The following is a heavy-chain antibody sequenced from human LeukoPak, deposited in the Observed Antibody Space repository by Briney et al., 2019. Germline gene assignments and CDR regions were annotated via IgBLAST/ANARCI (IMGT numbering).Heavy chain of an antibody. Sequence: GGSLRLSCAASGFTFSSYAMSWVRQAPGKGLEWVSAISGSGGSTYYADSVKGRFTISRDNSKNTLYLQMNSLRAEDTAVYYCARARGYSGYESKWYFYGMDVWGQGTTVTVSS. V-gene: IGHV3-23*01. J-gene: IGHJ6*02. CDR3: ARARGYSGYESKWYFYGMDV. D-gene: IGHD5-12*01. CDR2: ISGSGGST. CDR1: GFTFSSYA.